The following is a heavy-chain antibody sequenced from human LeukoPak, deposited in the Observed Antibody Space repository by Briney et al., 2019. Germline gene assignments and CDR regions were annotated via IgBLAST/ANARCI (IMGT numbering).Heavy chain of an antibody. V-gene: IGHV3-53*01. CDR2: LYSGDST. Sequence: GGSLRLSCAASGFSVSTNYMNWVRQALGKGLEWVSILYSGDSTYYADSVKGRFIVSRDNSKNTLYLQMNALRVEDTAVYYCARVGDHYHWYLDVWGRGTLVTVSS. CDR3: ARVGDHYHWYLDV. D-gene: IGHD3-10*01. J-gene: IGHJ2*01. CDR1: GFSVSTNY.